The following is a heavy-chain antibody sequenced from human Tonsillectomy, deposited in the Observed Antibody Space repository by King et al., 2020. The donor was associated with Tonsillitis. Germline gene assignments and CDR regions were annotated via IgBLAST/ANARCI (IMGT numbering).Heavy chain of an antibody. V-gene: IGHV1-69*01. D-gene: IGHD2-21*02. CDR3: AREFCGGDCYFAY. Sequence: VQLVQSGAEVKKPGSSVKVSCKASGGTFSSYAISWVRQAPGQGLEWMGGIIPIFGTANYAQKFQGRVTITADESTSTAYMELSRLGSEDTVVYYCAREFCGGDCYFAYWGHGTLVSVSS. J-gene: IGHJ4*01. CDR2: IIPIFGTA. CDR1: GGTFSSYA.